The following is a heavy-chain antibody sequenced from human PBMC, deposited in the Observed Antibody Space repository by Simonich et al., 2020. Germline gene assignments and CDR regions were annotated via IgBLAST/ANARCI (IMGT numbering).Heavy chain of an antibody. CDR1: GFTFGGYA. CDR3: AKDVAAAGTEYFQH. V-gene: IGHV3-9*01. J-gene: IGHJ1*01. D-gene: IGHD6-13*01. CDR2: IGLNSVRI. Sequence: EVQLVESGGGLVPPGRSLRLSCAAYGFTFGGYAMPCVRQDQGKAHGGVSSIGLNSVRIGYADSVKGRFTISRDNAKNALYLQRNSRRAEDTSLYYCAKDVAAAGTEYFQHWGQGTLVTVSS.